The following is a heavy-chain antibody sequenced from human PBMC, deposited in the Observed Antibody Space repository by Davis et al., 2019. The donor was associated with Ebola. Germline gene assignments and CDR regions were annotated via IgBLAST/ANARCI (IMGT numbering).Heavy chain of an antibody. CDR1: GFTFNNYA. J-gene: IGHJ4*02. CDR2: ISGRGDST. D-gene: IGHD6-6*01. Sequence: PGGSLRLSCAASGFTFNNYAMTWVRQAPGKGLEWVSTISGRGDSTYYADSVKGRFTISRYNSRNTLHLQMNSLRADDTAIYHCARDRSGGQLVRTPYYFDLWGQGTLVTVSS. V-gene: IGHV3-23*01. CDR3: ARDRSGGQLVRTPYYFDL.